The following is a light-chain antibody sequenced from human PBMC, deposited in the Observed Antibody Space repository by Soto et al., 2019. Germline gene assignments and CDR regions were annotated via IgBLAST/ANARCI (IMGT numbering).Light chain of an antibody. CDR2: EVS. J-gene: IGLJ2*01. Sequence: QSALTQPASVSGSPGQSITISCTGTSSDVGNYNLVSWYQQHPGKAPQLMIYEVSKRPSGVSNRFSGSKSGNTASLTISGLQAEDEADYYCCSYAGSTTFVVFGGGTKRTVL. CDR3: CSYAGSTTFVV. V-gene: IGLV2-23*02. CDR1: SSDVGNYNL.